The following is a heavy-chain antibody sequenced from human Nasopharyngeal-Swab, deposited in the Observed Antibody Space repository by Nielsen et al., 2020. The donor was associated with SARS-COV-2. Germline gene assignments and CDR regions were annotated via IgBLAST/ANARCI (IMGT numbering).Heavy chain of an antibody. CDR2: IYTSGST. J-gene: IGHJ5*02. CDR3: ARGPMRGWFDP. D-gene: IGHD2-2*01. Sequence: SETLSLTCTVSGGSISSGNYYWSWIRQPAGKGLEWIGRIYTSGSTNYNPSLKSRVTISVDTSKNQFSLKLSSVTAADTAVYYCARGPMRGWFDPWGQGTLVTVSS. CDR1: GGSISSGNYY. V-gene: IGHV4-61*02.